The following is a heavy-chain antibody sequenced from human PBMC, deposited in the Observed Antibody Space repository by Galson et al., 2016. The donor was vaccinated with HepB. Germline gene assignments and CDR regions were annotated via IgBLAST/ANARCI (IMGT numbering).Heavy chain of an antibody. Sequence: CAISWDSVSRENTAWNWIRQSPSRGLEWLGRAFYRSTWTIDYAVSVKSRITIYPDTSNNQFSLQVNSVTPEDTAVYFCTRSSHSGPPQYLYYGMDVWGQGTTVTVS. V-gene: IGHV6-1*01. D-gene: IGHD2-2*01. CDR3: TRSSHSGPPQYLYYGMDV. CDR2: AFYRSTWTI. CDR1: WDSVSRENTA. J-gene: IGHJ6*02.